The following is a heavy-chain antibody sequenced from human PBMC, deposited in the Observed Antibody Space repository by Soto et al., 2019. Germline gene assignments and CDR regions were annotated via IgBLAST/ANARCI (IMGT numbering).Heavy chain of an antibody. D-gene: IGHD3-10*01. CDR3: ARGEGTIVRGVITNWFDP. Sequence: QVQLVQSGAEVKKPGSSVKVSCKASGGTFSSYAISWVRQAPGQGLEWMGGIIPIFGTANYAQKFQGRVTITADESTGTAYMELSSLRSEDTAVYYCARGEGTIVRGVITNWFDPWGQGTLVTVSS. J-gene: IGHJ5*02. CDR2: IIPIFGTA. V-gene: IGHV1-69*01. CDR1: GGTFSSYA.